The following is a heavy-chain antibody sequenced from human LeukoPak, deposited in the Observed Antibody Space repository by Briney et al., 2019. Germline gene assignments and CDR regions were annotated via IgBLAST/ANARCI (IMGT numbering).Heavy chain of an antibody. D-gene: IGHD2-2*01. V-gene: IGHV3-7*01. CDR3: ATRGAVPWPVALLH. J-gene: IGHJ4*02. Sequence: GGSLRLSCVVSGFTFSNYWMVWVRQAPGKGLEWVAFIGQDGRETNYAGSVKGRFTISRDNAKNSLYLQMNNLKVEDTAVYYCATRGAVPWPVALLHWGQGTVVTVSS. CDR2: IGQDGRET. CDR1: GFTFSNYW.